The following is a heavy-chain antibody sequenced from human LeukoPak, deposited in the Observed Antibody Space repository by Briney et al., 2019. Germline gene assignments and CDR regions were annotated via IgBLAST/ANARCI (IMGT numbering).Heavy chain of an antibody. CDR2: ISAYNGNT. J-gene: IGHJ5*02. CDR3: GQLLWFGVRLDP. CDR1: GYTFTSYG. Sequence: GASVKVSCKASGYTFTSYGISWVRQAPGQGLEWMGWISAYNGNTNYAQKLQGRVTMTTDTSTSTAYMELRSLRSDDTAVYYCGQLLWFGVRLDPWGQGTLVTVSS. V-gene: IGHV1-18*01. D-gene: IGHD3-10*01.